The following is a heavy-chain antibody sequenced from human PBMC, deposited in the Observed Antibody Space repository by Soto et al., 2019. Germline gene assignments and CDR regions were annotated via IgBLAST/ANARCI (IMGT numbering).Heavy chain of an antibody. D-gene: IGHD3-3*01. Sequence: EVQLVESGGNLVQAGGSLRLSCAASGFPFISYSMSWVRQAPGKGLEWVSYISNGGTIIHDADSVKGRFTISRDNAKNSLSLQMNSLRDEDTAVYYCVRVFASNTFDVWGQGTVVTVSS. CDR1: GFPFISYS. J-gene: IGHJ3*01. V-gene: IGHV3-48*02. CDR2: ISNGGTII. CDR3: VRVFASNTFDV.